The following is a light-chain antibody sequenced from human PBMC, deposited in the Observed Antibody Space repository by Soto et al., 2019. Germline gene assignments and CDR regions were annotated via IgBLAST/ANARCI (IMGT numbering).Light chain of an antibody. CDR2: AAS. CDR1: RAVSNY. Sequence: DIQLTQSPSSLSASAGDRVTLTCRASRAVSNYVAWYQQKPGEVPKLLIYAASTLLSGVPARFSGSGSGTDFTLSISGLQPEDVGTFFCQKYHSAPPTFGPGTRVEIK. V-gene: IGKV1-27*01. CDR3: QKYHSAPPT. J-gene: IGKJ1*01.